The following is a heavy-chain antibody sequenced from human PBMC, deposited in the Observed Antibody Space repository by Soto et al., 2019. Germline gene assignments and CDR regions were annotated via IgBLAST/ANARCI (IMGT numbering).Heavy chain of an antibody. CDR3: ARSSSGPPPDAFDI. V-gene: IGHV1-18*01. CDR2: ISAYNGNT. D-gene: IGHD6-19*01. J-gene: IGHJ3*02. CDR1: DYTFTNYG. Sequence: QVQLVQSGAEVKKPGASVKVSCKASDYTFTNYGISWVRQAPGQGLEWMGWISAYNGNTNYAQKLQGRVTMTTDTSTSTSWMELRSLRSDDTAVYYCARSSSGPPPDAFDIWGQGTMVTVSS.